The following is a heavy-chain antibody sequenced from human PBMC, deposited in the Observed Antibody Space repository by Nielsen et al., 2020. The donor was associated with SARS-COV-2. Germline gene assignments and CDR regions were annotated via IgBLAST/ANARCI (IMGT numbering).Heavy chain of an antibody. CDR2: RDNSANI. CDR3: ARAGNSRAFTWMGPDCVAS. D-gene: IGHD1-14*01. J-gene: IGHJ4*02. V-gene: IGHV4-30-4*01. Sequence: SGPTLVKPTQTLTLTCTFSGFSLSTSGMCVSWIRQPPGKALEWIGSRDNSANIYYNPSLHSRVLISIDTSRNLFSLLLSSVTGADTAVYYCARAGNSRAFTWMGPDCVASWGQGILVRVSS. CDR1: GFSLSTSGMC.